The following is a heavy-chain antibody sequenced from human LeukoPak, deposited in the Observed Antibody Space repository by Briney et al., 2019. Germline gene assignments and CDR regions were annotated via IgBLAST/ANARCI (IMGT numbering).Heavy chain of an antibody. D-gene: IGHD3-16*01. J-gene: IGHJ4*02. CDR3: AITGGDY. CDR2: IIPIFGTA. Sequence: GASVKVSCKXSGYTFTSYGISWVRQAPGQGLEWMGRIIPIFGTANYAQKFQGGVTITTDESTSTAYMELSSLRSEDTAVYYCAITGGDYWGQGTLVTVSS. V-gene: IGHV1-69*05. CDR1: GYTFTSYG.